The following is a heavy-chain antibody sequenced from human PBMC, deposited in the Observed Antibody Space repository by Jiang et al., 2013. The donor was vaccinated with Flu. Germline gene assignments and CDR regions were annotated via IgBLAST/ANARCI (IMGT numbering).Heavy chain of an antibody. J-gene: IGHJ5*02. V-gene: IGHV4-4*02. CDR2: IYHSGST. Sequence: TLSLTCAVSGGSISSSNWWSWVRQPPGKGLEWIGEIYHSGSTNXNPSLKSRVTISVDKSKNQFSLKLSSVTAADTAVYYCARSPPDPKARFLEWLWTWGQGTLVTVSS. D-gene: IGHD3-3*01. CDR3: ARSPPDPKARFLEWLWT. CDR1: GGSISSSNW.